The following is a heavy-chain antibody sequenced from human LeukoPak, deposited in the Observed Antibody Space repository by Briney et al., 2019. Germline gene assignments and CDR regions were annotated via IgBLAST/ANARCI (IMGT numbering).Heavy chain of an antibody. V-gene: IGHV3-33*01. J-gene: IGHJ4*02. CDR2: IWYDGSNK. Sequence: GRSLRLSCAASGFTFSSYGMHWVRQAPGKGLEWVAVIWYDGSNKYYADSVKGRFTISRDNSKNTLYLQMNSLRAEDTAVYYCARGRRELLASSEQTYWGQGTLVTVSS. CDR1: GFTFSSYG. CDR3: ARGRRELLASSEQTY. D-gene: IGHD1-26*01.